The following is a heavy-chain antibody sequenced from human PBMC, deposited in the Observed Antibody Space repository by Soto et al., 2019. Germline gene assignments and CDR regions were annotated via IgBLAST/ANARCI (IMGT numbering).Heavy chain of an antibody. CDR3: ASLRGADHFDI. V-gene: IGHV3-30*04. Sequence: PGGSLRLSCVASGFTFSFYAMHWVRQAPGKGLEWVAVISNDESNRYYADSVKGRFTISRDNSKNTLDLQMNSLRAEDTAVYYCASLRGADHFDIWGQGTMVTVSS. CDR2: ISNDESNR. CDR1: GFTFSFYA. D-gene: IGHD3-10*01. J-gene: IGHJ3*02.